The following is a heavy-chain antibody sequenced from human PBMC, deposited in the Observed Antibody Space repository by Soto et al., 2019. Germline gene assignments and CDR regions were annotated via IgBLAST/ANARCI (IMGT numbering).Heavy chain of an antibody. V-gene: IGHV3-20*04. J-gene: IGHJ4*02. CDR2: VNWNGGST. CDR3: VRGASLNFDY. Sequence: PGGSLRLSCAASGFTVDDYGMSWARQAPGKGLEWVSGVNWNGGSTGYADSVKGRFTISRDNAKNSLYLQMNSLRAEDTAFYYCVRGASLNFDYWGQGILVTVSS. CDR1: GFTVDDYG. D-gene: IGHD1-26*01.